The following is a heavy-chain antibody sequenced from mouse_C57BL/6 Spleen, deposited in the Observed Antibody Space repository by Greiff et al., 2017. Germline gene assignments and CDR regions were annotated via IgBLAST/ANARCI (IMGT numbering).Heavy chain of an antibody. Sequence: VKLMESGAELVRPGASVTLSCKASGYTFTDYEMHWVKQTPVHGLEWIGAIDPETGGTAYNQKFKGKAILTADKSSSTAYMELRSLTSEDSAVYYCTRSGAIYDGYPFDYWGQGTTLTVSS. CDR1: GYTFTDYE. J-gene: IGHJ2*01. V-gene: IGHV1-15*01. CDR3: TRSGAIYDGYPFDY. CDR2: IDPETGGT. D-gene: IGHD2-3*01.